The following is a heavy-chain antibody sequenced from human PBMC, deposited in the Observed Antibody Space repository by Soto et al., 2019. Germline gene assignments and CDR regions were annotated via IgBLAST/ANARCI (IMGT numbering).Heavy chain of an antibody. J-gene: IGHJ3*02. CDR3: ASCSMITFGGVIVDDAFDM. V-gene: IGHV3-53*01. CDR2: IYSGGSS. D-gene: IGHD3-16*02. CDR1: GFTVSSNY. Sequence: EVQLVESGGGLIQPGGSLRLSCAASGFTVSSNYMSWVRQTPGKGLEWVSIIYSGGSSYYADSVKGRFTISRDNSKSKLYLQMNSLGAEDTAVYYCASCSMITFGGVIVDDAFDMWGQGTMVSVSS.